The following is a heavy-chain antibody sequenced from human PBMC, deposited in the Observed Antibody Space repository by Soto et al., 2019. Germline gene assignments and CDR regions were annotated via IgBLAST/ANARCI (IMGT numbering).Heavy chain of an antibody. CDR2: ISYDGSNK. J-gene: IGHJ6*02. D-gene: IGHD6-13*01. CDR3: AKETDQQQLADFYYYYGMDV. Sequence: GGSLRLSCAASGFTFSSYGMHWVRQAPGKGLEWVAVISYDGSNKYYADSVKGRFTISRDNSKNTLYLQMNSLRAEDTAVYYCAKETDQQQLADFYYYYGMDVWGQGTTVTVSS. CDR1: GFTFSSYG. V-gene: IGHV3-30*18.